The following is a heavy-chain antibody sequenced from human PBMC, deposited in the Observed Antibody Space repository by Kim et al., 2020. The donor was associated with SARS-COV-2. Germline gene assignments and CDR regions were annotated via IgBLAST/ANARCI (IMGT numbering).Heavy chain of an antibody. J-gene: IGHJ6*02. CDR1: GGSVSSGSYY. CDR2: IYYSGST. D-gene: IGHD3-16*01. V-gene: IGHV4-61*01. Sequence: SETLSLTCTVSGGSVSSGSYYWSWIRQPPGKGLEWIGYIYYSGSTNYNPSLKSRVTISVDTSKNQFSLKLSSVTAADTAVYYCARDRVATMITFGGVGVYYYGMDVWGQGTTVTVSS. CDR3: ARDRVATMITFGGVGVYYYGMDV.